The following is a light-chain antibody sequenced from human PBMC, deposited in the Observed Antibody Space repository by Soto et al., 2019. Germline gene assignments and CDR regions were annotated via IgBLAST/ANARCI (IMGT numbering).Light chain of an antibody. J-gene: IGKJ1*01. CDR1: QSISGW. Sequence: DIRMTHSPSTLSAFVGDRVTIPCRVSQSISGWLAWYQQKPGMAPKLLIYKASTLQDGVSPRFSGSGFGTEFTLTISSLQPDECGVYYCKQYDVYSTFGQGTKVDIK. V-gene: IGKV1-5*03. CDR3: KQYDVYST. CDR2: KAS.